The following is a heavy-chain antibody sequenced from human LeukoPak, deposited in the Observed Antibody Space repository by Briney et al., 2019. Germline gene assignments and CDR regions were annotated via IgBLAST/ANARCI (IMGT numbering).Heavy chain of an antibody. V-gene: IGHV3-23*01. J-gene: IGHJ4*02. Sequence: PGGSLRLSCAASGFTFRNYAISWVRQAPGKGLNWFSGISGGGGDTYFADSVKGRFTISRDNSKNTVFLQMDSLRDEDTAVYYCAKTTAGNSSGRYPGWPVDYWGQGTLVTVSS. D-gene: IGHD6-19*01. CDR3: AKTTAGNSSGRYPGWPVDY. CDR1: GFTFRNYA. CDR2: ISGGGGDT.